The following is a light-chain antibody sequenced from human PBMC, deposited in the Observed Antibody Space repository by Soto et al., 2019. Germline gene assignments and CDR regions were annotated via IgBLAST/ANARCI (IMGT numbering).Light chain of an antibody. Sequence: QSVLTQPPPATGSPGQSVTLSCTGTRGDVGGYNYVSWYQQHPGKAPKLMIFEVSERPSGVPDRFSASKSGNTASLTVSGLQAEDEADYYCSSYAGSNNYVFGTGTKVTVL. CDR1: RGDVGGYNY. CDR2: EVS. J-gene: IGLJ1*01. V-gene: IGLV2-8*01. CDR3: SSYAGSNNYV.